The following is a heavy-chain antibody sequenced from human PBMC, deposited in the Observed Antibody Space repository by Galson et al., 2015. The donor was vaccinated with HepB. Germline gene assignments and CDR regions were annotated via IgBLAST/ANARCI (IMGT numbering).Heavy chain of an antibody. J-gene: IGHJ3*02. D-gene: IGHD5-18*01. CDR2: TYYRSKWYS. CDR3: SMGYSYGSQAFET. CDR1: GDSVSRGNAA. V-gene: IGHV6-1*01. Sequence: CAISGDSVSRGNAAWNWIRQSPSRGLEWLGRTYYRSKWYSDYAESVKGRISVNPDSSSNQFSLQLNSVTPEDTAIYYCSMGYSYGSQAFETWGQGTMVTVSS.